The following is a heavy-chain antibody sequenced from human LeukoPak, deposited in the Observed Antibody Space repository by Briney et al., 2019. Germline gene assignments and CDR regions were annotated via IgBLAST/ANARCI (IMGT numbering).Heavy chain of an antibody. Sequence: ASVKVSCKASGYTFPGYYMHWVRQAPGQGLEWMGWINPNSGGTNYAQKFQGRVTMTRDTSISTAYMELSRLRSDDTAVYYCASSEGTVTREYYYYGMGVWGQGTTVTVSS. CDR1: GYTFPGYY. J-gene: IGHJ6*02. CDR3: ASSEGTVTREYYYYGMGV. CDR2: INPNSGGT. V-gene: IGHV1-2*02. D-gene: IGHD4-17*01.